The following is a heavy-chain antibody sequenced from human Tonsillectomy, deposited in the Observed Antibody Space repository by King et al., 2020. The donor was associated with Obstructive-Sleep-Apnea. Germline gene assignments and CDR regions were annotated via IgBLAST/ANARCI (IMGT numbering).Heavy chain of an antibody. CDR2: INHSGST. V-gene: IGHV4-34*01. Sequence: VQLQQWGAGLLKPSETLSLTCAVYGGSFSGYYWSWIRQPPGKGLEWIGEINHSGSTNYNPSLKSRVTISVDTSKNQFSLKLSSVTAADTAVYYCARDQIAARRNWFDPWGQGTLVTVSS. J-gene: IGHJ5*02. D-gene: IGHD6-6*01. CDR3: ARDQIAARRNWFDP. CDR1: GGSFSGYY.